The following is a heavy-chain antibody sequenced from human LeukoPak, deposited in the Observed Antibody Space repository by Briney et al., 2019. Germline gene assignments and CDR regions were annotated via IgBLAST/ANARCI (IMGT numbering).Heavy chain of an antibody. Sequence: GAAVKVSCKASGYTFTSYAMNWVRQAPGQGLEWMGWINANTGNPTYAQGFTGRFVFSLDTSVSTAYLQISSLKAEDTAVYYCARVGNPGPRGWFDHWGQGTLVTVSS. CDR3: ARVGNPGPRGWFDH. J-gene: IGHJ5*02. CDR1: GYTFTSYA. V-gene: IGHV7-4-1*02. D-gene: IGHD3-10*01. CDR2: INANTGNP.